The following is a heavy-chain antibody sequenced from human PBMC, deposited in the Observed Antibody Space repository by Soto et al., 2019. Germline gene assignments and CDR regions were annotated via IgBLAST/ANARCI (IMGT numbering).Heavy chain of an antibody. V-gene: IGHV4-31*03. CDR3: ARESSSSGWLDH. CDR1: GGSILNGRHY. J-gene: IGHJ5*02. D-gene: IGHD6-19*01. Sequence: PSETLSLTCTVSGGSILNGRHYVTWIRQHPGKVLGLVGRIFFSGNTHYNPALKSRLTFSLDTAKNQFSLKLTSVTAADTALYYCARESSSSGWLDHWGQGTLVTVSS. CDR2: IFFSGNT.